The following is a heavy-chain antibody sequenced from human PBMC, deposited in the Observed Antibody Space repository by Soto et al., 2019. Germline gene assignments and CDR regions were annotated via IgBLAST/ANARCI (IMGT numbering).Heavy chain of an antibody. CDR3: AKATWSFNCRAYFEK. CDR1: GLRFSSYA. J-gene: IGHJ4*02. D-gene: IGHD3-3*01. CDR2: LSGSGAAT. Sequence: EVQMLQSGGGLVQPGGSLRLSCAASGLRFSSYAMSWFRQAPGKGLEWVSGLSGSGAATYYADSVKGRFTISRDNSRHTLYLQMSSLRAEDTVLYFCAKATWSFNCRAYFEKWGQGILVTVSS. V-gene: IGHV3-23*01.